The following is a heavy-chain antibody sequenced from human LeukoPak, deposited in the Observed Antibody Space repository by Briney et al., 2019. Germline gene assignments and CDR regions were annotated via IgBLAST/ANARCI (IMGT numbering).Heavy chain of an antibody. J-gene: IGHJ4*02. D-gene: IGHD5-12*01. CDR3: AKDMGYESYYFDY. Sequence: GGSLRLSCAASGFTFSSYGMHWVRQAPGKGLEWVAVIWHDGSNKYYADSVKGRFTISRDNSKNTLYLQMNSLRAEDTAVYYCAKDMGYESYYFDYWGQGTLVTVSS. V-gene: IGHV3-33*06. CDR1: GFTFSSYG. CDR2: IWHDGSNK.